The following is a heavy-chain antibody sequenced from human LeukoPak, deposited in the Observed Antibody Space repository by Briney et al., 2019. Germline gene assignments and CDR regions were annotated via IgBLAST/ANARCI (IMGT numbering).Heavy chain of an antibody. CDR2: IRYDGSNK. V-gene: IGHV3-30*02. J-gene: IGHJ3*02. Sequence: GGSLRLSCAASGFTFSSYGMHWVRQAPGKGLEWVAFIRYDGSNKYFADSVKGRFTISRDNSKNTLYLQMNSLRAEDTAVYYCARMTFYDILTGYFDVFDIWGRGTMVTVSS. CDR3: ARMTFYDILTGYFDVFDI. D-gene: IGHD3-9*01. CDR1: GFTFSSYG.